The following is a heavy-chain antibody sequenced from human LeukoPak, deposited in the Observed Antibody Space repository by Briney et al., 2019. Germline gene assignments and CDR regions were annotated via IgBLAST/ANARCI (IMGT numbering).Heavy chain of an antibody. CDR1: GGSISSYY. D-gene: IGHD5-12*01. J-gene: IGHJ4*02. V-gene: IGHV4-59*08. CDR3: ARAESGYDTIDY. Sequence: SETLSLTCTVSGGSISSYYWSWIRQPPGKGLEWIGYIYYSGSTNYNPSLKSRVTISVDTSKNQFSLKLSSVTAADTAVYYCARAESGYDTIDYWGQGTPVTVSS. CDR2: IYYSGST.